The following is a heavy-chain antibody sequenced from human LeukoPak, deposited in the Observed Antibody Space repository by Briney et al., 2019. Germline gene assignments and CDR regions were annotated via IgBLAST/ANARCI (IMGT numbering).Heavy chain of an antibody. V-gene: IGHV3-23*01. Sequence: GGSLILSCAASGFTLSSYAMSWVRQAPGKGLEWVSAISGSGGSTYYAVSVRGRFTISRDISKNTLYLQMNSLRAEDTAVYYCAKGVAIAVAGTGIDYWGQGTLVTVSS. CDR3: AKGVAIAVAGTGIDY. J-gene: IGHJ4*02. D-gene: IGHD6-13*01. CDR1: GFTLSSYA. CDR2: ISGSGGST.